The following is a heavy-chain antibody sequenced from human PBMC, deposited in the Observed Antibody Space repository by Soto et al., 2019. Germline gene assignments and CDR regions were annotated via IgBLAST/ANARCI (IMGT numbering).Heavy chain of an antibody. V-gene: IGHV6-1*01. CDR3: AKGDNLGPKTGYAFDP. D-gene: IGHD5-12*01. CDR1: AASVSSNTAS. J-gene: IGHJ5*02. CDR2: TYFRSKWYN. Sequence: SQTLSLTCAISAASVSSNTASWNWIRQSPSRGLEWLGRTYFRSKWYNDYAVSVKSRIIINPDTSNNQFSLQLNSVTPEDTAVYFCAKGDNLGPKTGYAFDPWGQGIMVTVSS.